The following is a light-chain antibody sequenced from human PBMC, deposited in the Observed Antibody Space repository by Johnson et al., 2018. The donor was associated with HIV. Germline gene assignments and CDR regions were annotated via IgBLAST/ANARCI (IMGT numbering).Light chain of an antibody. V-gene: IGLV1-47*01. CDR1: STNVGNNY. CDR3: AAWDDSLRGV. Sequence: QSVLTQPPSVSAAPGQKVTISCSGTSTNVGNNYVSWYQQFPGTAPKLLIYRNNQRPSGVPDRFSGSKSGTSASLAISGLQAEDEADYYCAAWDDSLRGVFGTGTKVTVL. CDR2: RNN. J-gene: IGLJ1*01.